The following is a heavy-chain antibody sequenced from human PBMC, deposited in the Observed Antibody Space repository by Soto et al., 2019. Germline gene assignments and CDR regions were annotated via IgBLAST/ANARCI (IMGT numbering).Heavy chain of an antibody. CDR2: ISSNGVGT. V-gene: IGHV3-64*01. CDR3: ARRARPDFYYMDV. J-gene: IGHJ6*03. D-gene: IGHD6-6*01. CDR1: GFTLSGYA. Sequence: LRLSCAASGFTLSGYAMDWVRQAPGKGLEYVSGISSNGVGTYYANSVQGRFTISRDSSKNTVYLQMGSLRPEDMAVYYCARRARPDFYYMDVWGKGTTVTV.